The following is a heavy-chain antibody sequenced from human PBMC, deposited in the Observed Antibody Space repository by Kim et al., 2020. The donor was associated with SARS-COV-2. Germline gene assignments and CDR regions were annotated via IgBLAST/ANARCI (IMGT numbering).Heavy chain of an antibody. CDR2: IYYSGST. CDR3: ASWGLDYDSSLSDAFDI. D-gene: IGHD3-22*01. CDR1: GGSISSYY. V-gene: IGHV4-59*13. J-gene: IGHJ3*02. Sequence: SETLSLTCTVSGGSISSYYWSWIRQPPGKGLEWIGYIYYSGSTNYNPSLKSRVTISVDTSKNQFSLKLSSVTAADTAVYYCASWGLDYDSSLSDAFDIWGQGTMVTVSS.